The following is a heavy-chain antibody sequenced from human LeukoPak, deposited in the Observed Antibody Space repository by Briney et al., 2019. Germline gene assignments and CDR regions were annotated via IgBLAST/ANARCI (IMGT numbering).Heavy chain of an antibody. Sequence: KTSETLSLTCTVSGGSISTSSYYWGWVRQPPGKGLEWIGNIFYSGSTYYSPSLKSRVTISLDTSRNQFSLKLNSVTAADTAVYYCARVGITYYDFWSGYWSYYFDYWGQGTLVTVSS. CDR2: IFYSGST. D-gene: IGHD3-3*01. CDR1: GGSISTSSYY. V-gene: IGHV4-39*07. J-gene: IGHJ4*02. CDR3: ARVGITYYDFWSGYWSYYFDY.